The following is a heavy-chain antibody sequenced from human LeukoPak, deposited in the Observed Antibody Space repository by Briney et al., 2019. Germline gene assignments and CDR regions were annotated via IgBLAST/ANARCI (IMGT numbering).Heavy chain of an antibody. D-gene: IGHD5-18*01. V-gene: IGHV1-2*02. CDR1: GYTSTGYY. CDR3: ARDRYSYGPYYFDY. CDR2: INPNSGGT. J-gene: IGHJ4*02. Sequence: ASVKVSCKASGYTSTGYYMHWVRQAPGQGLEWMGWINPNSGGTNYAQKFQGRVTMTRDTSISTAYMELSRLRSDDTAVYYCARDRYSYGPYYFDYWGQGTLVTVSS.